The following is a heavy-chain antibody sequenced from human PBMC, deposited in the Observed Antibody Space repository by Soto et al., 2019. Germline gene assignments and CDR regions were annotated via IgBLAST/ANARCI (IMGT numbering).Heavy chain of an antibody. Sequence: EVQLVESGGGLVKPGGSLRLSCAASGFTFSSYSMNWVRQAPGKGLEWVSSISSSSSYIYYADSVKGRFTISRDNAKNSRYLQMNSLRAEDTAVYYCARRDSSGYYYYFDYWGQGTLVTVSS. CDR1: GFTFSSYS. V-gene: IGHV3-21*01. CDR2: ISSSSSYI. J-gene: IGHJ4*02. CDR3: ARRDSSGYYYYFDY. D-gene: IGHD3-22*01.